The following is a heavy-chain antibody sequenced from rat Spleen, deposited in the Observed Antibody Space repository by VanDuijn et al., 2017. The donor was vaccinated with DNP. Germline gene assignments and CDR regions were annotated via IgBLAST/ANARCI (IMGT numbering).Heavy chain of an antibody. CDR2: IRYDGGST. Sequence: EVQLVESGGGLVQPGRSLKLSCAASGFTFSDYYMAWVRQAPTKGLEWVAYIRYDGGSTYYPDSVKGRFTISRDNAENTVYLQMSSLRSEDTATYYCASWAPIAPLSTSNYWGQGVMVTVSS. V-gene: IGHV5-20*01. D-gene: IGHD1-2*01. CDR3: ASWAPIAPLSTSNY. CDR1: GFTFSDYY. J-gene: IGHJ2*01.